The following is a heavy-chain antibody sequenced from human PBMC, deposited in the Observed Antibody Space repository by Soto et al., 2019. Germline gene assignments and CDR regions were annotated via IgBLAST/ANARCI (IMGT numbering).Heavy chain of an antibody. CDR3: VRYRGDGYERV. Sequence: QVQLVQSGAEVEKPGSSVKVSCKASGGTFSSYTISWVRQAPGQGLEWMGRIIPILGIANYAQKFQGRVTITADKFTSTAYMELSSLRSVDTAVYYCVRYRGDGYERVWGQGTLVTVSS. J-gene: IGHJ4*02. CDR1: GGTFSSYT. D-gene: IGHD5-12*01. V-gene: IGHV1-69*02. CDR2: IIPILGIA.